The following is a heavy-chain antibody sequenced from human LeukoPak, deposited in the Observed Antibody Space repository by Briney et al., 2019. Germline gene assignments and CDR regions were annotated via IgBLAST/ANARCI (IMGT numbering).Heavy chain of an antibody. D-gene: IGHD5-24*01. CDR2: IVVGSGNT. CDR3: AAEGRDGYNYWYFDL. CDR1: GFTFTRSA. V-gene: IGHV1-58*02. Sequence: SVKVSRKASGFTFTRSAMQWVRQARGQRLEWIGGIVVGSGNTNYAQKFQERVTITRDMSTSTAYMELSSLRSEDTAVYYCAAEGRDGYNYWYFDLWGRGTLVTVSS. J-gene: IGHJ2*01.